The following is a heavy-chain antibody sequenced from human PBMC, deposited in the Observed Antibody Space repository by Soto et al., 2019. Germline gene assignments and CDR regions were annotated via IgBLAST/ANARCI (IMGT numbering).Heavy chain of an antibody. CDR2: INPSGGST. V-gene: IGHV1-46*01. J-gene: IGHJ6*02. Sequence: ASVKVSCKASGYTFTSYYMHWVRQAPGQGLEWMGIINPSGGSTSYAQKFQGRVTMTRDTSTSTVYMELSSLRSEDTAVYYCARDRMATNYGMDVWGQGTTVTVS. CDR3: ARDRMATNYGMDV. CDR1: GYTFTSYY.